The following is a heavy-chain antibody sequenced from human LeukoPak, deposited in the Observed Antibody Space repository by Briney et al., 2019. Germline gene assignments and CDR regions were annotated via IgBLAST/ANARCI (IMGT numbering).Heavy chain of an antibody. CDR1: GGSISSYY. D-gene: IGHD4-17*01. CDR3: ARVHGDYTLDWYFDL. Sequence: PSETLSLTCTVSGGSISSYYWSWIRQPPGKGLEWIGYIYYSGSTNYNPSLKSRVTMSVDTSKNQFSLKLSSVTAADTAVYYCARVHGDYTLDWYFDLWGRGTLVTVSS. V-gene: IGHV4-59*01. J-gene: IGHJ2*01. CDR2: IYYSGST.